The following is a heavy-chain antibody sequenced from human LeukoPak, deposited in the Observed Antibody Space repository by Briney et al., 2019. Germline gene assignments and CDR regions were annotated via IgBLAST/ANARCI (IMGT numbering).Heavy chain of an antibody. Sequence: SETLSLTCTVSGGSISSYYWSWIQQPPGKGLEWIGYIYYSGSTNYNPSLKSRVTISVDTSKNQFSLKLSSVTAADTAVYYCARGKLPAGPYPDAFDIWGQGTMVTVSS. CDR1: GGSISSYY. CDR2: IYYSGST. V-gene: IGHV4-59*01. CDR3: ARGKLPAGPYPDAFDI. D-gene: IGHD5-24*01. J-gene: IGHJ3*02.